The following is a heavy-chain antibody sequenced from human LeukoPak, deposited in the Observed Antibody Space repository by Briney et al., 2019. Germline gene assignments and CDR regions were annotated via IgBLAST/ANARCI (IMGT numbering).Heavy chain of an antibody. Sequence: ASVKVSCKASGGTFSSYAISWVRQAPGQGLEWMGGIFPIFGTANYAQKFQGRVTITTDESTSTAYMELSSLRSEDTAVYYCARAVSAAASQVLPTRSYYYYYYMDVWGKGTTVTVSS. CDR1: GGTFSSYA. CDR3: ARAVSAAASQVLPTRSYYYYYYMDV. D-gene: IGHD6-13*01. CDR2: IFPIFGTA. J-gene: IGHJ6*03. V-gene: IGHV1-69*05.